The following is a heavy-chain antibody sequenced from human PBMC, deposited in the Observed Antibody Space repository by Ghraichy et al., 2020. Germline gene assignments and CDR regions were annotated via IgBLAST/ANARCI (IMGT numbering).Heavy chain of an antibody. CDR1: GGSFSRCRYS. CDR3: ASDCHPRVYSGYVQEDAFDV. Sequence: SETLSLTCAVSGGSFSRCRYSWSWLPPPPGKGLEGIGYTNHSGSTYYNPALQIHVTISADRSKNQFSLKLSPVTAAATAVYYCASDCHPRVYSGYVQEDAFDVWGQGTMVTVSS. V-gene: IGHV4-30-2*01. J-gene: IGHJ3*01. CDR2: TNHSGST. D-gene: IGHD5-12*01.